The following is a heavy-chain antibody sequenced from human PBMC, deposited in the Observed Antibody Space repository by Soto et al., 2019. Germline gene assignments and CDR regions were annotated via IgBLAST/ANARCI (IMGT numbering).Heavy chain of an antibody. CDR3: ARGSSIGSMYCSGGSCYRAVTAFDI. Sequence: QVQLQESGPGLVKPSQTLSLTCTVSGGSISSGGYYWSWIRQHPGKGLEWIGYIYYSGSTYYNPSLKSRVTISVDTSKNQFSLKLSSVTAADTAVYYCARGSSIGSMYCSGGSCYRAVTAFDIWGQGTMVTVSS. V-gene: IGHV4-31*03. D-gene: IGHD2-15*01. CDR2: IYYSGST. CDR1: GGSISSGGYY. J-gene: IGHJ3*02.